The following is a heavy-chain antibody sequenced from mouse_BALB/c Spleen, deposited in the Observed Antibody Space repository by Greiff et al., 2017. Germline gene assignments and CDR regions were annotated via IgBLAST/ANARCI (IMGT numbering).Heavy chain of an antibody. V-gene: IGHV5-6-3*01. CDR3: ARDRGISYGNYSWFAY. CDR1: GFTFSSYG. CDR2: INSNGGST. D-gene: IGHD2-1*01. Sequence: DVMLVESGGGLVQPGGSLKLSCAASGFTFSSYGMSWVRQTPDKRLELVATINSNGGSTYYPDSVKGRFTISRDNAKNTLYLQMSSLKSEDTAMYYCARDRGISYGNYSWFAYWGQGTLVTVSA. J-gene: IGHJ3*01.